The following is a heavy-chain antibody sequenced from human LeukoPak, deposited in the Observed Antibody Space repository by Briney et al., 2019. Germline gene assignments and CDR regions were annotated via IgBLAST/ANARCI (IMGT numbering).Heavy chain of an antibody. V-gene: IGHV4-4*07. CDR2: IYTTGST. J-gene: IGHJ4*02. CDR1: GGSITNYY. D-gene: IGHD6-13*01. CDR3: ARPRYSSSWYDFGY. Sequence: SETLSLTCTVSGGSITNYYWSWIRQSAGKGVEWMGRIYTTGSTDYNPSLKSRVTMSVDTSKNQLSLKMISVTAADTAVYYCARPRYSSSWYDFGYWGQGTLVTVSP.